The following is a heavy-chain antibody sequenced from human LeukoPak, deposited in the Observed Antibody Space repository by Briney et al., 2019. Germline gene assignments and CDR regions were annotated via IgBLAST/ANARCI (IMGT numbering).Heavy chain of an antibody. D-gene: IGHD3-22*01. Sequence: ASVKVSCKASGGTFSSYAISWVRQAPRQGLEWMGRIIPIFGTANYAQKFQGRVTITTDESTSTAYMELSSLRSEDTAVYYCARGEYYYDSIGYEFDYWGQGTLVTVSS. V-gene: IGHV1-69*05. CDR3: ARGEYYYDSIGYEFDY. J-gene: IGHJ4*02. CDR1: GGTFSSYA. CDR2: IIPIFGTA.